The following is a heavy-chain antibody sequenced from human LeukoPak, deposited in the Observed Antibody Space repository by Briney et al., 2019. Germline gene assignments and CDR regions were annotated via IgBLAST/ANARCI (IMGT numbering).Heavy chain of an antibody. CDR3: AKLQSPSTSYFGSRIIWFDP. CDR2: IYYSGST. V-gene: IGHV4-39*07. CDR1: GGSISSSSYY. J-gene: IGHJ5*02. D-gene: IGHD3-10*01. Sequence: PSETLSLTCTVSGGSISSSSYYWGWIRQPPGKGLEWIGSIYYSGSTYYNPSLKSRVTISVDTSKNQFSLKLTSVTAADTGVYYCAKLQSPSTSYFGSRIIWFDPWGPGILVTVSS.